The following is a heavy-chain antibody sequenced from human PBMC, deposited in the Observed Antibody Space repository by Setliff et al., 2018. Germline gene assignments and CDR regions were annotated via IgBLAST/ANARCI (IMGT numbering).Heavy chain of an antibody. CDR3: ARASPHHPYDSSGYYYGDY. J-gene: IGHJ4*02. CDR2: ISAYNDNT. Sequence: GASVKVSCKASGGTFSSYAISWVRQAPGQGLEWMGWISAYNDNTNYAQKFQGRVTMTTDTSTSTAYMELTSLRSDDTAVYYCARASPHHPYDSSGYYYGDYWGQGTLVTVSS. V-gene: IGHV1-18*01. CDR1: GGTFSSYA. D-gene: IGHD3-22*01.